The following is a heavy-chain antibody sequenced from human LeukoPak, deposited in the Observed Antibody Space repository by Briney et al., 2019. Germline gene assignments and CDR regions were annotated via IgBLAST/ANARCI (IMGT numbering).Heavy chain of an antibody. CDR3: ARDFTARYCSGGSCYGRWFDP. V-gene: IGHV3-30-3*01. CDR1: GFTFRSYA. D-gene: IGHD2-15*01. Sequence: GGSLRLSCAASGFTFRSYAMHWVRQAPGKGLEWVAVISYDGSNKYYADSVKGRFTISRDNSKNTLYLQMNSLRAEDTAVYYCARDFTARYCSGGSCYGRWFDPWGQGTLVTVSS. CDR2: ISYDGSNK. J-gene: IGHJ5*02.